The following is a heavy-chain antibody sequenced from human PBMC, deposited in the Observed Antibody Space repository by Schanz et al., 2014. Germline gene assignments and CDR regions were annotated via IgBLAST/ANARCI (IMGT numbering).Heavy chain of an antibody. CDR2: VSSDGNND. CDR3: AKNQYDDVDLSSFYFDF. J-gene: IGHJ4*02. D-gene: IGHD3-10*02. V-gene: IGHV3-30*18. Sequence: VQLAESGGGLVQPGGSLRLSCASSGFSFTTYAMSWVRQAPGKGLEWVALVSSDGNNDYYTDSVKGRFTISRDSSKNTLYLQMNSLRPEDTAIYYCAKNQYDDVDLSSFYFDFWGQGTLVTVSS. CDR1: GFSFTTYA.